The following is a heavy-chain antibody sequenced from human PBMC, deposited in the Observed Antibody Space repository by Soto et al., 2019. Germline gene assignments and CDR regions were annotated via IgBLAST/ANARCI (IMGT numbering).Heavy chain of an antibody. Sequence: PGGSLRLSCAASGFTFSSYWMTWVRQAPGKGLEWVANINQDGSETYYADAVKGRFTISRDNAKSSLSVQMNSLRAEDTAVYYCAREYRLMWFGKRERGNNWFDPWGPGTRVTVSS. V-gene: IGHV3-7*03. CDR3: AREYRLMWFGKRERGNNWFDP. CDR1: GFTFSSYW. D-gene: IGHD3-10*01. CDR2: INQDGSET. J-gene: IGHJ5*02.